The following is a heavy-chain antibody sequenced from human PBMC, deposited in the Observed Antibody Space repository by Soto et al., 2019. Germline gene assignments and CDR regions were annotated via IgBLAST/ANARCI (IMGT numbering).Heavy chain of an antibody. V-gene: IGHV3-30*18. Sequence: ESGGGVVQPGRSLRLSCAASGFTFSSYGMHWVRQAPGKGLEWVAVISYDGSNKYYADSVKGRFTISRDNSKNTLYLQMNSLRAEDTAVYYCAKDITIFGVVIPWFDPWGQGTLVTVSS. J-gene: IGHJ5*02. CDR2: ISYDGSNK. D-gene: IGHD3-3*01. CDR1: GFTFSSYG. CDR3: AKDITIFGVVIPWFDP.